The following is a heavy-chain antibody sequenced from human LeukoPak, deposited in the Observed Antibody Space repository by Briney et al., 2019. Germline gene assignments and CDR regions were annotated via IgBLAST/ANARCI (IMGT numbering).Heavy chain of an antibody. CDR3: ARGYSYGPYYYYYYMDV. Sequence: PADTLSLTCTVSSGSISNYYWSWIRQPPGKGLEWIGYIYYSGSTNYNPSLKSRVTISVDTSKNQFSLKLSSVTAADTAVYYCARGYSYGPYYYYYYMDVWGKGTTVTVSS. V-gene: IGHV4-59*01. D-gene: IGHD5-18*01. CDR1: SGSISNYY. J-gene: IGHJ6*03. CDR2: IYYSGST.